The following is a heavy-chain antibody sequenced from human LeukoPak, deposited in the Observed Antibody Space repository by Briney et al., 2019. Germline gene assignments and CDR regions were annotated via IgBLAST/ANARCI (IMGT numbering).Heavy chain of an antibody. Sequence: PSETLSLTCTVSGGSISSYYWSWIRQSPGKGLEWIGYVYYSGSAKYNPSLESRVTISVDPSKNQFSLNLSSVTAADTAVYYCARNLGYCGTTGCYWFDPWGQGTLVTVSS. D-gene: IGHD2-2*01. CDR2: VYYSGSA. CDR1: GGSISSYY. J-gene: IGHJ5*02. CDR3: ARNLGYCGTTGCYWFDP. V-gene: IGHV4-59*01.